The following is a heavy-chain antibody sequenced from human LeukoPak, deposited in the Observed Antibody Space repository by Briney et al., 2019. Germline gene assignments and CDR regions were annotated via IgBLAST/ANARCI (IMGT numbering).Heavy chain of an antibody. J-gene: IGHJ4*02. CDR3: ARLLAGGSSYYFDY. D-gene: IGHD6-6*01. CDR2: INHSGST. CDR1: GGSFSGYY. Sequence: SETLSLTCAVYGGSFSGYYWSWIRQPPGKGLEWIGEINHSGSTNYNPSLKSRVTISVDTSKNQFSLKLSSVTAADTAVYYCARLLAGGSSYYFDYWGQGTLVTVSS. V-gene: IGHV4-34*01.